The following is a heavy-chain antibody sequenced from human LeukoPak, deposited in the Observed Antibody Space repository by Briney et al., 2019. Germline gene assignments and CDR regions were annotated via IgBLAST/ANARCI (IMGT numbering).Heavy chain of an antibody. J-gene: IGHJ5*02. CDR3: AKGKQWLIPNWFDP. CDR2: ISGSGSST. CDR1: GFTFSSYS. D-gene: IGHD6-19*01. Sequence: GGSLRLSCAASGFTFSSYSMSWVRQTPGKGLEWVSSISGSGSSTNYADSVKGRFTISRDNSKNTLNLKMNSLRADDTAVYYCAKGKQWLIPNWFDPWGQGTLVTVSS. V-gene: IGHV3-23*01.